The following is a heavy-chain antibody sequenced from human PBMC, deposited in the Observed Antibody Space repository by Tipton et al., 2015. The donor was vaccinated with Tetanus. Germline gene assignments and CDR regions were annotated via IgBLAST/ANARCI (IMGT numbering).Heavy chain of an antibody. V-gene: IGHV4-39*01. CDR3: ARRGSSWYWYLDL. D-gene: IGHD6-13*01. J-gene: IGHJ2*01. CDR1: GGSINSTTYY. CDR2: IYFSGRA. Sequence: TLSLTCTVSGGSINSTTYYWGWIRQAPGKGLEWIGSIYFSGRAYYNPSLKSRVTISIHTSKNQLSLRLTSVTAADTAVYYCARRGSSWYWYLDLWGRGNLVTVSS.